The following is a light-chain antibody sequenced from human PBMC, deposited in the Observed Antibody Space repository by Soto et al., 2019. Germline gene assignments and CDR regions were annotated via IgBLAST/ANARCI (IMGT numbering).Light chain of an antibody. CDR3: QQYGSSPGT. CDR2: GAS. J-gene: IGKJ1*01. CDR1: QSVSSSY. Sequence: EIVFTQSPGTLALSPGERATLSCRASQSVSSSYLAWYQQKPCQAPRLLIYGASSRATGIPDRFSGSGSGTDFTLTISRLEPEDFAVYYCQQYGSSPGTFGQGTKVDIK. V-gene: IGKV3-20*01.